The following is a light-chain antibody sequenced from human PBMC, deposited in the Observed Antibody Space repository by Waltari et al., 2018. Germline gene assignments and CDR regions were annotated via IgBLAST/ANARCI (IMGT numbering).Light chain of an antibody. J-gene: IGKJ1*01. V-gene: IGKV3-20*01. CDR2: GAS. Sequence: VILTQSPATLSLSPGEKSTLSCRASQSVSSYLAWYQQKPGQAPRLLIYGASSRATGIPDRVSGSGSGTEFTLTISSLEPEDFAGYYCQKYNSTPWTFGQGTKVEIK. CDR3: QKYNSTPWT. CDR1: QSVSSY.